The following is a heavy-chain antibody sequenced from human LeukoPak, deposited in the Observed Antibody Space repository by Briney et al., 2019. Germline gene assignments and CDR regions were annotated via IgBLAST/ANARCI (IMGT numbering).Heavy chain of an antibody. CDR3: ARRGGGSWYYFDY. CDR1: GGSISSSNSY. V-gene: IGHV4-39*01. CDR2: IYYSGST. Sequence: SETLSLTCTASGGSISSSNSYWDWIRQPPGMGLEWIGNIYYSGSTNYNASLKSRVTISVDTSKNQFSLKVSSVTAADTALYYCARRGGGSWYYFDYWGQGTLVTVSS. D-gene: IGHD2-15*01. J-gene: IGHJ4*02.